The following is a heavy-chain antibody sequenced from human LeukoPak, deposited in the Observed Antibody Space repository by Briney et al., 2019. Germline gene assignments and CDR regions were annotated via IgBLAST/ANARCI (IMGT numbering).Heavy chain of an antibody. CDR2: IIPIFGTA. Sequence: ASVKVSCKASGGTFSSYAISWVRQAPGQGLEWMGGIIPIFGTANYAQKFQGRVTITADESTSTAYMELSSLRSEDTAVYYCARDSLYYHDSSGTNWFDPWGQGTLVTVSS. D-gene: IGHD3-22*01. CDR3: ARDSLYYHDSSGTNWFDP. CDR1: GGTFSSYA. J-gene: IGHJ5*02. V-gene: IGHV1-69*13.